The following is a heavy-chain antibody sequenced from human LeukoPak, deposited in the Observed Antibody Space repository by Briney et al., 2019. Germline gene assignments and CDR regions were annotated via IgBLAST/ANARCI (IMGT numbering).Heavy chain of an antibody. Sequence: SQTLSLTCTVSGGSISSSDYYWSWIRQPPGKGLEWIGYIYYSGSTSYNPSLKSRVTISVDTSKNQFSLKLTSVTAADTAVYYCARGFDAHSAFDIWGQGTMVTVSS. D-gene: IGHD3-9*01. CDR3: ARGFDAHSAFDI. CDR1: GGSISSSDYY. V-gene: IGHV4-30-4*01. CDR2: IYYSGST. J-gene: IGHJ3*02.